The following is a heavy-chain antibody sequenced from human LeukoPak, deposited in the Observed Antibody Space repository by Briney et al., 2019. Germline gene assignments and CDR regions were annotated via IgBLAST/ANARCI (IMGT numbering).Heavy chain of an antibody. D-gene: IGHD2-21*02. CDR2: IYYSGTT. CDR1: GGSISSYY. V-gene: IGHV4-59*01. CDR3: ARGVTLYYFEY. J-gene: IGHJ4*02. Sequence: SETLSLTCSVSGGSISSYYWSWIRQPPGKGLEWIGYIYYSGTTNYNPSLMSRVTISVDTSKNQFSLKLSSVTAADTAVYYCARGVTLYYFEYWGQGTLVTVSS.